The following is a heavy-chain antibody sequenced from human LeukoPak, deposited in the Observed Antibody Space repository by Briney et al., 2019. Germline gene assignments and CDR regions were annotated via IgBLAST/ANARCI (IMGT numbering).Heavy chain of an antibody. Sequence: SVKVSCKASGGTFSSYAISWVRQAPGQGLEWMGGIIPIFGTANYAQKFQGRVTITADKSTSTAYMELSSLRSEDTAVYYCARGATFDPRSWSGWYNYYYYYYMDVWGKGTTVTVSS. CDR3: ARGATFDPRSWSGWYNYYYYYYMDV. D-gene: IGHD6-19*01. CDR2: IIPIFGTA. V-gene: IGHV1-69*06. J-gene: IGHJ6*03. CDR1: GGTFSSYA.